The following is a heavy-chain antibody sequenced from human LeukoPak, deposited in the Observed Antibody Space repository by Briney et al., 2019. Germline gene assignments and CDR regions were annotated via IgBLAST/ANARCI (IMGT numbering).Heavy chain of an antibody. CDR1: GFTFSSYS. D-gene: IGHD6-19*01. V-gene: IGHV3-21*01. CDR3: ARGTVAGAYYYYGMGV. CDR2: ISSSSSYI. Sequence: GGSLRLSCAASGFTFSSYSMKWVRQAPGKGPEWVSSISSSSSYIYYADSVKGRFTISRDNAKNSLYLQMNSLRAEDTAVYYCARGTVAGAYYYYGMGVWGQGAAVTVSS. J-gene: IGHJ6*02.